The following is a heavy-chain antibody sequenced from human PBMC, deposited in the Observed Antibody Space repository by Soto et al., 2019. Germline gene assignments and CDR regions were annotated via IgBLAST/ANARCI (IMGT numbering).Heavy chain of an antibody. D-gene: IGHD5-12*01. CDR3: ATPCGFGMDV. CDR1: GYIFSNNW. Sequence: GESLKISCEASGYIFSNNWIGWVRQMPGKGLEWMGITFPADSETRYMPSFEGRVTISADKSINTAYVQWSSLESSDTAIYYCATPCGFGMDVWGQGAWVTVS. J-gene: IGHJ6*02. V-gene: IGHV5-51*01. CDR2: TFPADSET.